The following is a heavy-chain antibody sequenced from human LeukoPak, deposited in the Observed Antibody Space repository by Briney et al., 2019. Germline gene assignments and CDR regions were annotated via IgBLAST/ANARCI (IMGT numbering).Heavy chain of an antibody. Sequence: SETLSLTCTVSGGSISSYYWSWIRQPPGKGLEWIGNIYYSGSTNYNPSLRSRVTISVDTSKNQFSLKLSSVTAADTAVYYCTRGSIAYYYMDVWGKGTTVTISS. CDR1: GGSISSYY. CDR2: IYYSGST. V-gene: IGHV4-59*01. D-gene: IGHD3-22*01. CDR3: TRGSIAYYYMDV. J-gene: IGHJ6*03.